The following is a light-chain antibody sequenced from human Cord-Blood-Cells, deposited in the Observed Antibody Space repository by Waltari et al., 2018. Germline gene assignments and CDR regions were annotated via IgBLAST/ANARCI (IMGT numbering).Light chain of an antibody. CDR1: QSISSY. V-gene: IGKV1-39*01. J-gene: IGKJ4*01. Sequence: GDRVTITCRASQSISSYLNWYQQKPEKAPKLLIYAASSLQSGVPSRFSGSGSGTDFTLTISSLQPEDFATHYCQQSYSTPLTFGGGTKVEIK. CDR3: QQSYSTPLT. CDR2: AAS.